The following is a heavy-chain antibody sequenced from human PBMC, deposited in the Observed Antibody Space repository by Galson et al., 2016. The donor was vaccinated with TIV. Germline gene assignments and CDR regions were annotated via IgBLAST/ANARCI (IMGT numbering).Heavy chain of an antibody. CDR2: LKSNFDGGTT. J-gene: IGHJ4*02. D-gene: IGHD2-15*01. CDR3: TTACGDFSVGYCYYFDY. V-gene: IGHV3-15*01. CDR1: GFIFSNAW. Sequence: SLRLSCAASGFIFSNAWMSWVRQAPGKGLEWVGRLKSNFDGGTTDYAAPVKGRFTISRHDSKNTLFLQMNRLKTEDTNVYYWTTACGDFSVGYCYYFDYWGQGTLVTVSS.